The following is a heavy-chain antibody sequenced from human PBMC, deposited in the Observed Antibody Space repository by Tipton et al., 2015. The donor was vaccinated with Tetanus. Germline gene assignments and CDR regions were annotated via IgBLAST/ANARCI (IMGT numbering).Heavy chain of an antibody. D-gene: IGHD3-22*01. CDR3: AKGTYYYESSGYYPGI. CDR2: ISYDGSNK. V-gene: IGHV3-30*18. J-gene: IGHJ4*02. CDR1: GFTFSSYG. Sequence: SLRLSCAASGFTFSSYGMHWVRQAPGKGLEWVAVISYDGSNKYYADSVKGRFTISRDNSKNTLYLQMNSLRAEDTAVYYCAKGTYYYESSGYYPGIWGQGTLVTVSS.